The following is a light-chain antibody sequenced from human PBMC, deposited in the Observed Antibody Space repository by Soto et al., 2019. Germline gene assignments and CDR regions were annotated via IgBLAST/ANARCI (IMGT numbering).Light chain of an antibody. CDR2: AAS. CDR1: QSISTY. CDR3: QQSFSTVTWT. Sequence: DIQMTQSPSSLSASVGDRVTITCRASQSISTYLNWYQQKRGKAPNLLIYAASSLQNGVPPRFSGSGSGTDFTLTIRSLQPEDFATYYCQQSFSTVTWTFGQGTKVEIK. V-gene: IGKV1-39*01. J-gene: IGKJ1*01.